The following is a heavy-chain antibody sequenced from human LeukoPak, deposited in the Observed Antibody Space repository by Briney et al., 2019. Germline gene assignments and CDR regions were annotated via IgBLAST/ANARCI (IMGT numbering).Heavy chain of an antibody. D-gene: IGHD2-2*01. CDR2: IKQDGSEK. CDR3: ARDRGRDIVVVPAARGYFDY. J-gene: IGHJ4*02. CDR1: GFTFSSYW. V-gene: IGHV3-7*01. Sequence: PGGSLRLSCAASGFTFSSYWMSWVRQAPGKGLEWVANIKQDGSEKYYVDSVKGRFTISRDNAKNSLYLQMNSLRAEDTAVYYCARDRGRDIVVVPAARGYFDYWGQGILVTVSS.